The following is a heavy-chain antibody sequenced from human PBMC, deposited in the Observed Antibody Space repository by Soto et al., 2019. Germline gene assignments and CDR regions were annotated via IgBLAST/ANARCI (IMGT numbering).Heavy chain of an antibody. J-gene: IGHJ4*02. CDR3: ARGWGSIFDY. D-gene: IGHD2-21*01. CDR1: GGSFSGYY. CDR2: INHSGST. Sequence: QVQLQQWGAGLLKPSETLSLTCAVYGGSFSGYYWNWIRQPPGKGLEWIGEINHSGSTNYNPSLTSRVSSSVDTSKNQFSLTLSSVAAADTAVYYCARGWGSIFDYWGQGTLVTVSS. V-gene: IGHV4-34*01.